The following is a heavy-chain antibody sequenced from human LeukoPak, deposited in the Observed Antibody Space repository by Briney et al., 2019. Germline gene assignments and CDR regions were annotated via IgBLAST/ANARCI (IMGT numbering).Heavy chain of an antibody. J-gene: IGHJ4*02. CDR2: ISGSGGST. Sequence: PGGSLRLSCAASGFTFSSYAMSWVRQAPGKGLEWVSAISGSGGSTYYADSVKGRFTISRDNSKNTLYLQMNSLRAEDTAVYYCAKDGQWLVVSGYFDYWGQGTLVTVSS. CDR1: GFTFSSYA. CDR3: AKDGQWLVVSGYFDY. V-gene: IGHV3-23*01. D-gene: IGHD6-19*01.